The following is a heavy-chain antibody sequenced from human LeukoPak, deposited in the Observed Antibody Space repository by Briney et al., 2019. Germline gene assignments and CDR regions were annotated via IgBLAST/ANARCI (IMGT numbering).Heavy chain of an antibody. CDR3: ATDLITMVRGVIVDY. CDR1: GYTFTGYY. V-gene: IGHV1-2*02. Sequence: ASVKVSCKASGYTFTGYYMHWVRQAPGQGLEWMGWINPNSGGTNYAQKFQGRVTMTEDTSTDTAYMELSSLRSEDTAVYYCATDLITMVRGVIVDYWGQGTLVTVSS. CDR2: INPNSGGT. D-gene: IGHD3-10*01. J-gene: IGHJ4*02.